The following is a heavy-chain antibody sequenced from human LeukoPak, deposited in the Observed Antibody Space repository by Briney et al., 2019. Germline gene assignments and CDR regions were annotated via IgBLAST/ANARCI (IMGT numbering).Heavy chain of an antibody. D-gene: IGHD3-10*01. CDR3: ARDKHGSGNYSLYNWFDP. CDR1: GGSITSGNYY. CDR2: IYHTGNT. V-gene: IGHV4-30-2*01. J-gene: IGHJ5*02. Sequence: SETLSLTCTLSGGSITSGNYYWSWIRQPPGKGLEWIGSIYHTGNTDYNPSLKSRVSLSVDTSKNQFSLSLNSVTAADTAVYYCARDKHGSGNYSLYNWFDPWGQGILVTVSS.